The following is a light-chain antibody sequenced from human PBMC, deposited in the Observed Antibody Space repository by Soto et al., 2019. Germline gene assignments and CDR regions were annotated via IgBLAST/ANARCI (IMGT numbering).Light chain of an antibody. CDR2: DNS. CDR3: GTWDSDLSAEV. V-gene: IGLV1-51*01. J-gene: IGLJ3*02. Sequence: QSVLTQPPSVSAAPGQKVTISCSGSSSNIGTNYVSWYQQLPGRAPKLVIFDNSKRPSGIPDRFSGSKSGSSATLGVTGLQTGDEADYYCGTWDSDLSAEVFGGGTKSPS. CDR1: SSNIGTNY.